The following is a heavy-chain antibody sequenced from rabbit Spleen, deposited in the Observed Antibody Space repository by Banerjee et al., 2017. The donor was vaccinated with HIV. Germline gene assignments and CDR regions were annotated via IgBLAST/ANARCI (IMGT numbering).Heavy chain of an antibody. CDR1: GFSFSGNYW. Sequence: QEQLVESGGDLVKPEGSLTLTCTASGFSFSGNYWICWVRQAPGKGLEWVACIYAGSSGNTYYASWAKGRFTISKTSSTTVTLQMTSLTAADTATYFCARDTGSSFSSYGMDLWGPGTLVTVS. D-gene: IGHD8-1*01. J-gene: IGHJ6*01. CDR3: ARDTGSSFSSYGMDL. V-gene: IGHV1S45*01. CDR2: IYAGSSGNT.